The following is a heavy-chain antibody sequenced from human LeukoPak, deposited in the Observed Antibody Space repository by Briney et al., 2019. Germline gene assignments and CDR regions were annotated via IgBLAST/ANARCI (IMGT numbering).Heavy chain of an antibody. CDR3: ASRLRLGELPSY. CDR1: GFTFSDYY. CDR2: IYYSGST. D-gene: IGHD3-16*01. V-gene: IGHV4-38-2*01. J-gene: IGHJ4*02. Sequence: GSLRLSCAASGFTFSDYYMSWIRQPPGKGLEWIGSIYYSGSTYYNPSLKSRVTISVDTSKNQFSLKLSSVTAADTALYYCASRLRLGELPSYWGQGTLVTVSS.